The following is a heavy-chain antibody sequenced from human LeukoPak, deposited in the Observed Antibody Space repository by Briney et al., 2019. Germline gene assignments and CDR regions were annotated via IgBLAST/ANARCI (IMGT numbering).Heavy chain of an antibody. CDR1: GASFSGYY. CDR2: IDHSGST. V-gene: IGHV4-34*01. CDR3: ARGRVDTAMVPFDY. J-gene: IGHJ4*02. Sequence: KPSETLSLTCAVYGASFSGYYWSWIRQPPGKGPEWIAEIDHSGSTNYNPSLKSRVTLSVDTSKNQFFLKLTSLTAADTAVYYCARGRVDTAMVPFDYWGQGTLVTVSS. D-gene: IGHD5-18*01.